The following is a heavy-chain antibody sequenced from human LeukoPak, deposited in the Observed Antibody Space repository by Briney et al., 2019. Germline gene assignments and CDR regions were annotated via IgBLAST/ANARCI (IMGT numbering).Heavy chain of an antibody. J-gene: IGHJ5*01. CDR3: AKDLYSGSYYWFDS. Sequence: PGGSLRLSCVASGITFSSHVMSWVRQAPGKGLEWVSSISGNGETTYYADSVRGRFTISRDNSKNTLFLQMNSLRAEDTAVYYCAKDLYSGSYYWFDSWGQGTLVTVSS. D-gene: IGHD1-26*01. V-gene: IGHV3-23*01. CDR1: GITFSSHV. CDR2: ISGNGETT.